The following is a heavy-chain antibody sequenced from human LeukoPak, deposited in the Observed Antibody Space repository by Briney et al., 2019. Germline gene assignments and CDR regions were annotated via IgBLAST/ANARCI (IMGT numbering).Heavy chain of an antibody. D-gene: IGHD2-2*01. Sequence: SETLSLTCTVSGGSISTSSYYWGWIRQPPGKGLEWIGSIYYSGSTYYNPSLKSRVTISVDTSKNQFSLKLSSVTAADTAVYYCARDGRYCGSTSCYFDYWGQGTLVTVSS. V-gene: IGHV4-39*07. CDR2: IYYSGST. CDR3: ARDGRYCGSTSCYFDY. CDR1: GGSISTSSYY. J-gene: IGHJ4*02.